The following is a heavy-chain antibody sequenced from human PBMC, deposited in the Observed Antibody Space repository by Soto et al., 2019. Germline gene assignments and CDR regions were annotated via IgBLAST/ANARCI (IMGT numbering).Heavy chain of an antibody. CDR1: GFTFSNAW. J-gene: IGHJ6*02. Sequence: GGSMRLSCIASGFTFSNAWMNWDRQTPGKGLEWVGRIKSKTDGGTTDYAAPVKGRFTISRDDSKNTLYLQMNSLKTEDTAVYYCTTCITIFGVVRNYYGMDVWGQGTTVTVSS. D-gene: IGHD3-3*01. CDR3: TTCITIFGVVRNYYGMDV. CDR2: IKSKTDGGTT. V-gene: IGHV3-15*07.